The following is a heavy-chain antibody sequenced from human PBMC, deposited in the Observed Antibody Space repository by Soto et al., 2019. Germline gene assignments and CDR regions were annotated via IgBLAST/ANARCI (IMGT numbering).Heavy chain of an antibody. CDR1: GFTFSSYT. CDR3: ARAPAPDYGGVGDY. V-gene: IGHV3-30-3*01. Sequence: QVQLVESGGGVVQPGRSLRLSCAASGFTFSSYTIHWVRQAPGKGLDWVAVISNDGSHKYYADSVKGRFTISRDNSKNALYRQMNSQRAEDTAVYYCARAPAPDYGGVGDYWGQGSLVTVAS. D-gene: IGHD4-17*01. CDR2: ISNDGSHK. J-gene: IGHJ4*02.